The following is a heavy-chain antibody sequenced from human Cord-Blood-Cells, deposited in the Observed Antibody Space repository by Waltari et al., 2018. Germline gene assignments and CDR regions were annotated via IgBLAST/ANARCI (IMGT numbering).Heavy chain of an antibody. CDR1: GGTFSGYY. Sequence: QVQLQQWGAGLLKPSETLSLTCAVYGGTFSGYYWSLIRQPPGKGLEWIGEINHSGSTNYNPSLKSRVTISVDTSKNQFSLKLSSVTAADTAVYYCASNRLYYYYGMDVWGQGTTVTVSS. CDR2: INHSGST. V-gene: IGHV4-34*01. D-gene: IGHD6-25*01. J-gene: IGHJ6*02. CDR3: ASNRLYYYYGMDV.